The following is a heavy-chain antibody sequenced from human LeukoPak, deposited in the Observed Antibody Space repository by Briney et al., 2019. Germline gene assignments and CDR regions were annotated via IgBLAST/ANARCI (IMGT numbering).Heavy chain of an antibody. D-gene: IGHD7-27*01. J-gene: IGHJ4*02. V-gene: IGHV1-46*01. CDR2: INPSGGST. CDR3: ARDRGLGRNWAYFDY. CDR1: GYTFTSYY. Sequence: ASVKVSCKASGYTFTSYYMHWVRQAPGQGLEWMGIINPSGGSTSYAQKFQGRVTITADKSTSTAYMELSSLRSEDTAVYYCARDRGLGRNWAYFDYWGQGTLVTVSS.